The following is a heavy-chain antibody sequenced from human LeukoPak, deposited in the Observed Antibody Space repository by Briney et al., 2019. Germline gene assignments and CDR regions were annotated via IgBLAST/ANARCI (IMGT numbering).Heavy chain of an antibody. V-gene: IGHV4-4*02. CDR1: GASIIGPKW. CDR2: IFHSGST. J-gene: IGHJ4*02. CDR3: ATSSGWYRYDS. Sequence: SETLSLTCTVSGASIIGPKWWNWVRLSPGKGMEWIGEIFHSGSTHYNPSLKSRVTISVDTSKNQFSLILTSVTDADTAVYYCATSSGWYRYDSWGQGTLVTVSS. D-gene: IGHD6-19*01.